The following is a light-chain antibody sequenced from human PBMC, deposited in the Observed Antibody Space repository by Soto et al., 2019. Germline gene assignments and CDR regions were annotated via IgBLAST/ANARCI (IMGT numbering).Light chain of an antibody. V-gene: IGKV1-5*03. J-gene: IGKJ5*01. CDR3: QQVNSFPST. CDR1: QSISSW. CDR2: KAS. Sequence: DIQMTQSPSTLSASVGDRVTITCRASQSISSWLAWYQQKPGKAPKLLIYKASSLESGVPSRFSGSGSGTEFTLTISSLQPDDFATYYCQQVNSFPSTFGQGTRLEIK.